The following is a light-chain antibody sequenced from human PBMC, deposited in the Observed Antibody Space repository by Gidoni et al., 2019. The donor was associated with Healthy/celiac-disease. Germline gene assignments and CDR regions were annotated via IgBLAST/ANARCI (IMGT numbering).Light chain of an antibody. CDR2: DAS. CDR1: QSISSW. CDR3: QQYNSYPFT. V-gene: IGKV1-5*01. Sequence: DIKMPQPPSTLSASVGDRVTITCRASQSISSWLAWYQQKPGKAPKLLIYDASSLESGVPSRFSGSGSGTEFTLTISSLQPDDFATYYCQQYNSYPFTFGPGTKVDIK. J-gene: IGKJ3*01.